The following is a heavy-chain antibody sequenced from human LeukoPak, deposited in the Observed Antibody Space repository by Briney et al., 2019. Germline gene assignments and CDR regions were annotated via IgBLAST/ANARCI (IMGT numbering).Heavy chain of an antibody. J-gene: IGHJ6*02. Sequence: GGSLRLSCAASGFTFSSYSMNWVRQAPGKELEWVSSISSSSSYIYYADSVKGRLTISRDNAKNSLYLQMNSLRAEDTAVYYCASATRGYSGYDSNGMDVWGQGTTVTVSS. CDR1: GFTFSSYS. CDR3: ASATRGYSGYDSNGMDV. V-gene: IGHV3-21*01. CDR2: ISSSSSYI. D-gene: IGHD5-12*01.